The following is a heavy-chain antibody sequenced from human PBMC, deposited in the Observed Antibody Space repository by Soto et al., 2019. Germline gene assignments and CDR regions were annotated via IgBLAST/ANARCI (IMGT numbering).Heavy chain of an antibody. CDR3: ARDRFVVRGVIGPFDY. V-gene: IGHV3-30-3*01. Sequence: QVQLVESGGGVVQPGRSLRLSCAASGFTFSSYAMHCVRQAPGKGLEWVAVISYDGSNKYYADSVKGRFTISRDNSKNTLYLQMNSLRAEDTAVYYCARDRFVVRGVIGPFDYWGQGTLVTVSS. CDR1: GFTFSSYA. J-gene: IGHJ4*02. CDR2: ISYDGSNK. D-gene: IGHD3-10*01.